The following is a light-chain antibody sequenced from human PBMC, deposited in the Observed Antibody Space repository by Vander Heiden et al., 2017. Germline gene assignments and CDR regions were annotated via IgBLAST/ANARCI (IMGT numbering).Light chain of an antibody. V-gene: IGLV2-23*02. CDR3: CSYAGSSTWV. Sequence: HSALPQHAPVSWPPGHPTTTPCTGTSSDVGSYNLVSWYQQHPGNAPKLMIYEVSKRPSGVSNRFSGSKSGNTASLTISGLQAEDEADYYCCSYAGSSTWVFGGGTKLTVL. J-gene: IGLJ3*02. CDR2: EVS. CDR1: SSDVGSYNL.